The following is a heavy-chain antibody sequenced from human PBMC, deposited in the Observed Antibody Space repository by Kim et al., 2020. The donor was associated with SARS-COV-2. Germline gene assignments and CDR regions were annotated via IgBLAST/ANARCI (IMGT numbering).Heavy chain of an antibody. CDR3: ARQVDCSGGSCGGFDY. J-gene: IGHJ4*02. V-gene: IGHV5-51*01. D-gene: IGHD2-15*01. Sequence: SFQGQVTISADKSISTAYLQWSSLKASDTAMYYCARQVDCSGGSCGGFDYWGQGTLVTVSS.